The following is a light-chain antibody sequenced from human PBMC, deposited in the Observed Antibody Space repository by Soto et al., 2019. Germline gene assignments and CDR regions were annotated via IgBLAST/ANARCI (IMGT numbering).Light chain of an antibody. J-gene: IGKJ5*01. CDR1: HTVSSN. Sequence: EIILTQSPDTLSFSPGERATLSCRASHTVSSNYLAWCQQRPGQAPRLLIYGASTRATGVPARFSGRGSGTEFTLTISSLQSEDFAVYYCQQYTNWPPNTFGQGTRLEIK. CDR3: QQYTNWPPNT. CDR2: GAS. V-gene: IGKV3-15*01.